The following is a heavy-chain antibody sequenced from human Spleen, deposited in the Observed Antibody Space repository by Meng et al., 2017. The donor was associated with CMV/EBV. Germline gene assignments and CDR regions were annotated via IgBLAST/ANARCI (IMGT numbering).Heavy chain of an antibody. CDR1: GFTFSSYW. D-gene: IGHD6-19*01. Sequence: GESLKISCAASGFTFSSYWMSWVRRAPGKGLEWVANIKQDGSEKYYVDSVKGRFTISKDNTKNSLFLQMNSLRAEDTAVYYCARERVAVAGTRWFDPWGQGTLVTVSS. J-gene: IGHJ5*02. CDR3: ARERVAVAGTRWFDP. CDR2: IKQDGSEK. V-gene: IGHV3-7*01.